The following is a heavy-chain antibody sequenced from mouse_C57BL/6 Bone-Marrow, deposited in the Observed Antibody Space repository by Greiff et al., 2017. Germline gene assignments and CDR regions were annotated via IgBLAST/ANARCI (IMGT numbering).Heavy chain of an antibody. CDR2: IYPGSGST. V-gene: IGHV1-55*01. D-gene: IGHD2-4*01. Sequence: VQLQQSGAELVKPGASVKMSCKASGYTFTSYWITWVKQRPGQGLEWIGDIYPGSGSTNYNEKFKSKATLTVDTSSSTAYMQLSSLTSEYSAVYYCARPGDYDGYAMDYWGQGTSVTVSS. CDR1: GYTFTSYW. CDR3: ARPGDYDGYAMDY. J-gene: IGHJ4*01.